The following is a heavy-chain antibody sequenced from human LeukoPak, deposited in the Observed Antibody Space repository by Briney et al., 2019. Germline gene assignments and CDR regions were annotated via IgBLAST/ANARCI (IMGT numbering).Heavy chain of an antibody. D-gene: IGHD3-16*01. CDR2: IHNSGST. CDR3: ARGIRGAADY. Sequence: SETLSLTCTVASDSIGSYYWSWIRQPPGKGLEWIGFIHNSGSTNYNPSLKSRLAMSLDTSKNQFSLNLNSVTAAGTAVYYCARGIRGAADYWGQGTQVTVSS. CDR1: SDSIGSYY. J-gene: IGHJ4*02. V-gene: IGHV4-59*01.